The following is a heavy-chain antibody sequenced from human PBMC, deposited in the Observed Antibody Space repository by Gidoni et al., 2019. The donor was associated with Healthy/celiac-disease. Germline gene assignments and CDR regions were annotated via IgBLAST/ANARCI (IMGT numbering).Heavy chain of an antibody. CDR2: ISSSSSTI. V-gene: IGHV3-48*02. J-gene: IGHJ4*02. D-gene: IGHD2-21*02. CDR1: GFTFSSYS. Sequence: VQLVESGGGLVQPGGSLRLSCAASGFTFSSYSMNWVRQAPGKGLEWVSYISSSSSTIYYADSVKGRFTIARDNAKNSLYLKMNSLRDEDTAVYYCARGVVTAHWGQGTLVTVSS. CDR3: ARGVVTAH.